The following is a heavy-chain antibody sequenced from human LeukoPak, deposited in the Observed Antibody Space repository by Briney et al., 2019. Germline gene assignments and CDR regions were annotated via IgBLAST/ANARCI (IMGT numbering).Heavy chain of an antibody. CDR2: IYYSGST. CDR1: GGSISSYY. V-gene: IGHV4-59*01. Sequence: SEPLSLTCTVSGGSISSYYWSWIRQPPGKGLEWIGYIYYSGSTNYNPSLKSRVTISVDTSKNQFSLKLSSVTAADTAVYYCARDSRDSSGWYEMGYYFDYWGQGTLVTVSS. J-gene: IGHJ4*02. CDR3: ARDSRDSSGWYEMGYYFDY. D-gene: IGHD6-19*01.